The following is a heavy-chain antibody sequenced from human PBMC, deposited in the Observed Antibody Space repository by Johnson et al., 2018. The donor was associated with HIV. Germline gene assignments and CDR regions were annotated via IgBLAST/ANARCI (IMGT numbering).Heavy chain of an antibody. D-gene: IGHD4-23*01. J-gene: IGHJ3*02. CDR1: GFTFSSYG. CDR3: ARDPGNGGRPFDAFDI. CDR2: IWYEGSNN. Sequence: QVQLVESGGGVVQPGRSLRLSCAASGFTFSSYGMHWVRQAPGKGLEWVAVIWYEGSNNYYADSVKGRFTISRDNSKNTLYLQMASLRGEDTADYYCARDPGNGGRPFDAFDIWGQGTMVTVSS. V-gene: IGHV3-33*01.